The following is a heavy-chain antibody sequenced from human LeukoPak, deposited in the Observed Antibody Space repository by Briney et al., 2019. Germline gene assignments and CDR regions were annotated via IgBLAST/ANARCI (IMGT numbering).Heavy chain of an antibody. CDR3: AKVWVFINY. V-gene: IGHV3-30*02. CDR1: GFTFSSYG. D-gene: IGHD3-10*01. CDR2: IRYDGSNK. Sequence: GRSLRLSRAVSGFTFSSYGMHWVRQAPGRGLEWVAFIRYDGSNKYYADSVKGRFTISRDNSKNSLYLQMNSLRAEDTAVYYCAKVWVFINYWGQGTLGTVSS. J-gene: IGHJ4*02.